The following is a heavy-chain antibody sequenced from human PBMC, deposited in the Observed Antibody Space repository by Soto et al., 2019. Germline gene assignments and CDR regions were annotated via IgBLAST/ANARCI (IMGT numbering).Heavy chain of an antibody. J-gene: IGHJ3*02. CDR2: IWYDGSNK. CDR3: AREVVVITTGGLENAFDI. CDR1: GFTFSSYG. D-gene: IGHD3-22*01. Sequence: GGSLRLSCAASGFTFSSYGMHWVRQAPGKGLEWVAVIWYDGSNKYYADSVKGRFTISRDNSKNTLYLQMNSLRAEDTAVYYCAREVVVITTGGLENAFDIWGQGTMV. V-gene: IGHV3-33*01.